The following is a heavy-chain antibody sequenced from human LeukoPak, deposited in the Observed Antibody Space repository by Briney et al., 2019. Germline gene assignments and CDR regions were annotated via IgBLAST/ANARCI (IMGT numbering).Heavy chain of an antibody. CDR2: INPNSGGT. D-gene: IGHD5-24*01. Sequence: GASVKVSCKASGYTFTGYYMHWVRQAPGQGLEWMGWINPNSGGTNYARKSQGRVTMTRDTSISTAYMELSRLRPDDTAVYYCANLEGYGSHYNPFDYWGQGTLVTVSS. J-gene: IGHJ4*02. CDR1: GYTFTGYY. CDR3: ANLEGYGSHYNPFDY. V-gene: IGHV1-2*02.